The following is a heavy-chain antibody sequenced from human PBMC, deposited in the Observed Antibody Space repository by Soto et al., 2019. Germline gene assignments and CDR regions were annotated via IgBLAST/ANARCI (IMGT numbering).Heavy chain of an antibody. CDR1: GYTFTSYG. J-gene: IGHJ5*02. CDR2: ISAYNGNT. D-gene: IGHD2-2*01. V-gene: IGHV1-18*01. CDR3: ARVGLYCSSTSCSVGRSWFDP. Sequence: ASVKVSCKASGYTFTSYGISWVRQAPGQGLEWMGWISAYNGNTNYAQKLQGRVTMTTDTSTSTAYMELRSLRSDDTAVYYCARVGLYCSSTSCSVGRSWFDPWGQGTLVTVS.